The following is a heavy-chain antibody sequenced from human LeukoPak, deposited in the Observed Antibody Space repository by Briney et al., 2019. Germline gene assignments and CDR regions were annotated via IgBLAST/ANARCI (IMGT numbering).Heavy chain of an antibody. D-gene: IGHD1-26*01. V-gene: IGHV3-33*01. CDR2: IWYDGSNK. CDR1: GFTFSSYG. CDR3: ARDMSGSVDAFDI. J-gene: IGHJ3*02. Sequence: GGSLRLSCAASGFTFSSYGMHWVRQAPGKGLEWVAVIWYDGSNKYYADSVKGRFTIPRDNSKNTLYLQMNSLRAEDTAVYYCARDMSGSVDAFDIWGQGTMVTVSS.